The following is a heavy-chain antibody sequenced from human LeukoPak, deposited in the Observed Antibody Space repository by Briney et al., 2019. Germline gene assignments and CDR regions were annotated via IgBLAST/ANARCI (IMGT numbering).Heavy chain of an antibody. CDR1: GGSISSSNYY. CDR2: IHYSETT. J-gene: IGHJ4*02. D-gene: IGHD3-10*01. Sequence: SETLSLTCTVSGGSISSSNYYWGWIRQPPGKGLEWIVSIHYSETTYYNPSLKSRVTISVDTSKNQFSLKLSSVTAADTAVYYCATAGSGSYYYFDYWGQGTLVTVSS. V-gene: IGHV4-39*07. CDR3: ATAGSGSYYYFDY.